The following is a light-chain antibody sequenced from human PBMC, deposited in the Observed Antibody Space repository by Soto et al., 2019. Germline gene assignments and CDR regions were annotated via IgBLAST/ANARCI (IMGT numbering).Light chain of an antibody. J-gene: IGLJ1*01. CDR1: SSDVGTYNL. Sequence: QSALTQPASVSGSPGQSITISCTGPSSDVGTYNLVSRYQQHPDKAPKVILYEGTKRPSGVSPRFSGSQSGNTASLTISGLQAEDEAVYFCYSFAGSNTFSYVFGPGTKLTVL. CDR3: YSFAGSNTFSYV. V-gene: IGLV2-23*03. CDR2: EGT.